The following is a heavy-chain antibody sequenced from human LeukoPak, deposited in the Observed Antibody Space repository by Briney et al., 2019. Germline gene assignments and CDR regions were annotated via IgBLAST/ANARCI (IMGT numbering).Heavy chain of an antibody. D-gene: IGHD3-10*01. CDR1: GGSFSDYY. Sequence: KPSETLSLTCAVSGGSFSDYYWIWIRQAPTKGLQWIGEINHSGSTNYNPSLKSRVTMSVNTSKNQFSLNLSSVTAADTAVYYCARGPKLTRGVTNWFDPWGQGTLVTVSS. CDR2: INHSGST. J-gene: IGHJ5*02. CDR3: ARGPKLTRGVTNWFDP. V-gene: IGHV4-34*01.